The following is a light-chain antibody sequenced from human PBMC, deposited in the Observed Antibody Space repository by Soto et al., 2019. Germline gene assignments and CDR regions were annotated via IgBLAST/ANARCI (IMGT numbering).Light chain of an antibody. CDR1: RSVSSN. V-gene: IGKV3-15*01. Sequence: EIVMTQSPATLSVSPGERATLSCRASRSVSSNLAWYQQAPGQAPRLLIYGVSTRATGIPVRFSGSGSGTEFTLTISSLQSEDFVVYYSQQYNDWPPTWTFGQGTKV. CDR3: QQYNDWPPTWT. J-gene: IGKJ1*01. CDR2: GVS.